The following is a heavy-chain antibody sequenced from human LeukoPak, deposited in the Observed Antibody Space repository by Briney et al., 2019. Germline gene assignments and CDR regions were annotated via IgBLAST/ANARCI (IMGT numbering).Heavy chain of an antibody. Sequence: GGSLRLSCAASGFTVSSNYMSWVRQAPGKGLEWVANIKQDGSEKYYVDSVKGRFTISKDNAKNSLYLQMNSLRAEDTAVYYCARDLSRSFSMIRGLIQHREFDFWGRGTLVTVSS. CDR2: IKQDGSEK. D-gene: IGHD3-10*01. CDR3: ARDLSRSFSMIRGLIQHREFDF. V-gene: IGHV3-7*01. J-gene: IGHJ4*02. CDR1: GFTVSSNY.